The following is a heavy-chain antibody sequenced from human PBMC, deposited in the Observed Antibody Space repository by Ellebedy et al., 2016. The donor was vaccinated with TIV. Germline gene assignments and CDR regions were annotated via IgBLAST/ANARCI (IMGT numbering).Heavy chain of an antibody. CDR1: GYTFTSYG. V-gene: IGHV1-18*04. CDR3: ARYCNSTTCSNWFDP. Sequence: AASVKVSCKTSGYTFTSYGISWVRQAPGQGLEWMGWISAYNGNTNYAQMLQGRVTMTTVTFTSTAYMELRSLRSDDTAVYYCARYCNSTTCSNWFDPWGQGTLVTVSS. CDR2: ISAYNGNT. D-gene: IGHD2-2*01. J-gene: IGHJ5*02.